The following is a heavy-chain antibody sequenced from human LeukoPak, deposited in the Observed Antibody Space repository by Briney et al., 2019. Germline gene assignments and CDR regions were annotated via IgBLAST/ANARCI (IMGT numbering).Heavy chain of an antibody. V-gene: IGHV4-34*01. J-gene: IGHJ5*02. CDR2: ITHSGST. D-gene: IGHD6-19*01. CDR1: GGSFSGYY. Sequence: KPSETLSLTCAVYGGSFSGYYWSWIRQPPGKGLEWIGEITHSGSTNYNSSLKSRVTISEDTSKNQLSLKLSSVTAADTAVYYCARSSISYWFDPWGQGTLVTVSS. CDR3: ARSSISYWFDP.